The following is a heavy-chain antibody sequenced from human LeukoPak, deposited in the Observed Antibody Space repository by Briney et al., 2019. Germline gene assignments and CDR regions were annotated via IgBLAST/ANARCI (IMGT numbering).Heavy chain of an antibody. D-gene: IGHD3-16*01. CDR2: IIPIFGTA. J-gene: IGHJ5*02. Sequence: SVKVSCKASGGTFSSYAISWVRQALGQGLEWMGGIIPIFGTANYAQKFQGRVTITTDESTSTAYMELSSLRSEDTAVYYCARDPPGGGSTGFDPWGQGTLVTVSS. CDR1: GGTFSSYA. CDR3: ARDPPGGGSTGFDP. V-gene: IGHV1-69*05.